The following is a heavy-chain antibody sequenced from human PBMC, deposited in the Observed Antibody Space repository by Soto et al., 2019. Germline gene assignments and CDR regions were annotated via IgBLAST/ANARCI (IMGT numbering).Heavy chain of an antibody. CDR2: INAGNGNT. D-gene: IGHD2-21*02. CDR3: ARSIVVVTALDY. Sequence: QVQLVQSVAEEKKPGASVKVSCKASGYTFTSYAMHWVRQAPGQRLEWMGWINAGNGNTKYSQKFQGRVTITRDTTASTAYMELSSLRSEDTAVYYCARSIVVVTALDYWGQGTLVTFAS. V-gene: IGHV1-3*05. CDR1: GYTFTSYA. J-gene: IGHJ4*02.